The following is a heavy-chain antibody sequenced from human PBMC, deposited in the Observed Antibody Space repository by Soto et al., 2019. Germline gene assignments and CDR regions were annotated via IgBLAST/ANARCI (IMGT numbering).Heavy chain of an antibody. CDR2: VSWDDEK. V-gene: IGHV2-5*02. Sequence: QITLRESGPSLVKPTQTLTLTCSFSGFSLKTPGVAVGWVRQPPGKALEWLALVSWDDEKRYNPSLRGMVTISKDNPRNQVVLTMINVDPLDTATYFCAHRPAANSGYDLAYWGQGSLVLVSS. D-gene: IGHD5-12*01. CDR3: AHRPAANSGYDLAY. J-gene: IGHJ4*02. CDR1: GFSLKTPGVA.